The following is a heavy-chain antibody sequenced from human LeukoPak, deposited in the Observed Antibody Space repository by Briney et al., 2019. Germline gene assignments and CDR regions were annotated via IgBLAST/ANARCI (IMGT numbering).Heavy chain of an antibody. V-gene: IGHV4-59*01. CDR2: IYYSGTT. Sequence: SETLSLTCTVSGGSISYYYWSWIRQSPGKGLEWVGYIYYSGTTNYNPSLKSRVTISVDTSKHQFSLQLRSVTAADTAVYYCAREDPQTTVPEGMDVWGQGTTVTVSS. CDR3: AREDPQTTVPEGMDV. CDR1: GGSISYYY. J-gene: IGHJ6*02. D-gene: IGHD4-17*01.